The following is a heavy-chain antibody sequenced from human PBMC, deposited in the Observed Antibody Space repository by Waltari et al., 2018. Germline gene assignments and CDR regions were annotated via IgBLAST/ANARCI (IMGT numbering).Heavy chain of an antibody. D-gene: IGHD1-1*01. J-gene: IGHJ1*01. CDR1: GGSFSGYY. CDR3: ARGHWNLGFQH. V-gene: IGHV4-34*01. Sequence: QVQLQQWGAGLLKPSETLSLTCAVYGGSFSGYYWSWIRQPPGKGLEWIGEINHSGSTNYNPSLKSRVTISVDTSKNQFSLKLSSVTAADTAVYYCARGHWNLGFQHWGQGTLVTVSS. CDR2: INHSGST.